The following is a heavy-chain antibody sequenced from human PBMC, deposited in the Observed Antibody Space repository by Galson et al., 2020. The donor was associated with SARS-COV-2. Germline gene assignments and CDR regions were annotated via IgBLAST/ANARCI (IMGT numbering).Heavy chain of an antibody. CDR3: ARVTPPYSGYATMDV. V-gene: IGHV1-2*02. CDR1: GYTFTGYY. J-gene: IGHJ6*02. Sequence: ASVKVSCKASGYTFTGYYMHWVRQAPGQGLEWMGWINPNSGGTNYAQKFQGRVTMTRDTSISTAYMELSRLRSDDTAVYYCARVTPPYSGYATMDVWGQGTTVTVSS. CDR2: INPNSGGT. D-gene: IGHD5-12*01.